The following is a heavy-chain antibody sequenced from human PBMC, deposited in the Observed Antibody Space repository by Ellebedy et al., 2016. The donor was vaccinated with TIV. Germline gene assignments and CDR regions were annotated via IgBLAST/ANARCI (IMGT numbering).Heavy chain of an antibody. CDR2: VNLDGSTT. D-gene: IGHD5-18*01. J-gene: IGHJ4*02. Sequence: PGGSLRLSCTASGFTFSSYWMHWVRQAPGKGLVWVSRVNLDGSTTNYADSVKGRFTISRDNAKSTLYLQMSSLKAEDTAVYSCTREGIRPLDYWGQGVLVTVSS. CDR1: GFTFSSYW. V-gene: IGHV3-74*01. CDR3: TREGIRPLDY.